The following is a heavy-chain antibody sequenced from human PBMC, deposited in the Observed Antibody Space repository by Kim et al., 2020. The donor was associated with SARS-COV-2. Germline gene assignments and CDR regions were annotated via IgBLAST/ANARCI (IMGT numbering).Heavy chain of an antibody. J-gene: IGHJ4*02. V-gene: IGHV4-59*09. D-gene: IGHD2-21*01. Sequence: PSRKSRVTISVDTSKNQFSLKLSSVTAADTAVYYCARGPLAPGGPYYFDYWGQGTLVTVSS. CDR3: ARGPLAPGGPYYFDY.